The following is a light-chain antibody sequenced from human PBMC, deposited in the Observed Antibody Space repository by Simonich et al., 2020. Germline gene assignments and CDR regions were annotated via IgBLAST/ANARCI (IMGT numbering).Light chain of an antibody. V-gene: IGLV6-57*03. CDR3: QSYDSSNHRV. CDR1: SGSIASNY. CDR2: EDN. J-gene: IGLJ3*02. Sequence: NFMLTQPHSVSESPGKTVTISCTRSSGSIASNYVLWYQQRPGSAPTPVIYEDNQRPSGVPDRFSGSIDSSSNSASLTISGLKTEDEADYYCQSYDSSNHRVFGGGTKLTVL.